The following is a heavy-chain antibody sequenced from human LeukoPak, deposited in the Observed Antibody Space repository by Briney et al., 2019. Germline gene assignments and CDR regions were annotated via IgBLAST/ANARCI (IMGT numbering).Heavy chain of an antibody. CDR1: GGSFSGYY. D-gene: IGHD6-19*01. CDR3: ARSNPYSSGWYRY. V-gene: IGHV4-34*01. CDR2: INHSGST. Sequence: SETLSLTCAVYGGSFSGYYWSWIRQPPGKGLEWIGEINHSGSTNYNPSLKSRVTISVDTSKNQFSLKLSSVTAADTAVYYCARSNPYSSGWYRYWGQGTLVTVSS. J-gene: IGHJ4*02.